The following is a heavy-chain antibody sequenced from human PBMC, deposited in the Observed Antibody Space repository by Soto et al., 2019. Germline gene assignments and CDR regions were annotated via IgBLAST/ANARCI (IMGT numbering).Heavy chain of an antibody. CDR1: GYTFTSYG. D-gene: IGHD5-18*01. CDR2: ISAYNGNT. J-gene: IGHJ3*02. CDR3: ARDWDTAMVYDAFDI. V-gene: IGHV1-18*01. Sequence: ASVKVSCKASGYTFTSYGISWVRQAPGQGLEWMGWISAYNGNTNYAQKLQGRVTMTTDTSTSTAYMELRSLRSDDTAVYYCARDWDTAMVYDAFDIWSKRTMVTVSS.